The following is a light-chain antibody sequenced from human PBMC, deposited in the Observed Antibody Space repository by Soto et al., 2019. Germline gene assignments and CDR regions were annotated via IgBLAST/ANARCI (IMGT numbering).Light chain of an antibody. CDR2: AAS. V-gene: IGKV3-20*01. CDR1: QRISSSY. Sequence: EIVLTQSPGTLSLFPGERATLSCRASQRISSSYLAWYQQKPGQAPRLLIYAASSRATGIPDRFSGSGSGTDFTLTISGLQSEDFEVYYCQQYYNWPPITFGQGTRLEIK. J-gene: IGKJ5*01. CDR3: QQYYNWPPIT.